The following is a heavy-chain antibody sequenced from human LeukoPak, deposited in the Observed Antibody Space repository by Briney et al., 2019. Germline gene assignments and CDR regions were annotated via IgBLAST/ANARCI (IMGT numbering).Heavy chain of an antibody. V-gene: IGHV3-33*05. D-gene: IGHD7-27*01. J-gene: IGHJ4*02. Sequence: PGGSLRLSCAASGFTSSTYGMHWVRQAPGKGLEWVAVILNDGSSARYADSVRGRFTTSRDNSNKTLYLQMTSLRAEDTAVYYCARDSITGDNSLDYWGRGTLVTVSS. CDR3: ARDSITGDNSLDY. CDR2: ILNDGSSA. CDR1: GFTSSTYG.